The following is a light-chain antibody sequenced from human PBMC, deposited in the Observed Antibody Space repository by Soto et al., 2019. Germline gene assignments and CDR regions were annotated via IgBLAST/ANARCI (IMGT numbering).Light chain of an antibody. CDR2: GAS. V-gene: IGKV3-15*01. CDR3: QQYNNWPPWT. J-gene: IGKJ1*01. Sequence: ELVMTQSTATLSVSPGERATLSCRASQSVSSNLAWYQQKPGQAPRPLIYGASTRATGIPARFSGSGSGTEFTLTISSLQSEDVAVYYCQQYNNWPPWTFGQGTKVEIK. CDR1: QSVSSN.